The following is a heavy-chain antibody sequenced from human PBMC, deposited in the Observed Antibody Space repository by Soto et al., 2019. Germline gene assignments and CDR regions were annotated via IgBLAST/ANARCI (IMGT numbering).Heavy chain of an antibody. CDR2: INVGNGNT. J-gene: IGHJ5*02. Sequence: ASVKVSCKASGYTFTTYAIHWVRQAPGQRLERMGWINVGNGNTRYSQKFQGRVTITRDTSASTAYMDLSSLRSEDTAVYYCARDTEAAAAYNWFDPWGQGTLVTVSS. V-gene: IGHV1-3*01. D-gene: IGHD6-13*01. CDR1: GYTFTTYA. CDR3: ARDTEAAAAYNWFDP.